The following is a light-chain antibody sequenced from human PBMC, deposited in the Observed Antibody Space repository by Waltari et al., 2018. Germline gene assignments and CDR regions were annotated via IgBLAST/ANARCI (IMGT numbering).Light chain of an antibody. CDR1: QGVSSN. V-gene: IGKV3-15*01. CDR3: QQYNNWPLYT. Sequence: EIVMTQSPATLSVSPGARATLSCRASQGVSSNLAWYQQKPGQAPRLLIYGASTRATGIPARFSGSGSGTEFTLTISSMQSEDFAVYYCQQYNNWPLYTFGQGTKLEIK. CDR2: GAS. J-gene: IGKJ2*01.